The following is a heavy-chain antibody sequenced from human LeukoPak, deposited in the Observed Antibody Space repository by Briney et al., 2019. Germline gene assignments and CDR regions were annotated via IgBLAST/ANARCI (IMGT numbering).Heavy chain of an antibody. CDR1: GYTFTGYY. V-gene: IGHV1-2*06. Sequence: ASVKVSCKASGYTFTGYYMHWVRQAPGQGLEWMGRINPNSGGTNYAQKFQGRVTTTRDTSISTAYMELSRLRSDDTAVYYCAREPNSGYYYYMDVWGKGATVTVSS. CDR2: INPNSGGT. D-gene: IGHD4-23*01. J-gene: IGHJ6*03. CDR3: AREPNSGYYYYMDV.